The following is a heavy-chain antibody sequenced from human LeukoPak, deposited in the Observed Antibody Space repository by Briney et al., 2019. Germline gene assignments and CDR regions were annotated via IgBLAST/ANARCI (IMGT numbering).Heavy chain of an antibody. D-gene: IGHD1-26*01. V-gene: IGHV4-39*07. J-gene: IGHJ4*02. CDR2: IYYSGST. CDR3: ARSYSGSYGASIDY. CDR1: GGSISSSSYY. Sequence: PSETLSLTCTVSGGSISSSSYYWGWIRQPPGKGLEWIGSIYYSGSTYYNPSLKSQFPISVNTSKNQFSLKLSSVTAADTAVYYCARSYSGSYGASIDYWGQGTLVTVSS.